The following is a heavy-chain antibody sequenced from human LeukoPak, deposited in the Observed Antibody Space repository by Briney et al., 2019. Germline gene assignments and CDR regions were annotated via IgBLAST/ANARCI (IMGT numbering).Heavy chain of an antibody. V-gene: IGHV4-34*01. CDR1: GGSFSGYY. D-gene: IGHD4-23*01. CDR2: INHSGST. CDR3: ARTETVVTRNFDY. J-gene: IGHJ4*02. Sequence: SETLSLTCAVYGGSFSGYYWSWIRRPPGKGLEWIGEINHSGSTNYNPSLKSRVTISVDTSKNQFSLKLSSVTAADTAVYYCARTETVVTRNFDYWGQGTLVTVSS.